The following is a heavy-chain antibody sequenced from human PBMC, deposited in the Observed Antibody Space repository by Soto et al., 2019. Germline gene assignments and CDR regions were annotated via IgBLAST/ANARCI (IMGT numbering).Heavy chain of an antibody. Sequence: SETLSLTCSVSGGSIRGSYCSWIRQPPEKGLEWIASISYTGSATHNPSLKSRVSVSVDTTENQCSLKLTSVTAADTATYYCATGGGWLQNSNLRGLYFDYWGQGALVTVS. J-gene: IGHJ4*02. V-gene: IGHV4-59*01. CDR2: ISYTGSA. D-gene: IGHD6-19*01. CDR3: ATGGGWLQNSNLRGLYFDY. CDR1: GGSIRGSY.